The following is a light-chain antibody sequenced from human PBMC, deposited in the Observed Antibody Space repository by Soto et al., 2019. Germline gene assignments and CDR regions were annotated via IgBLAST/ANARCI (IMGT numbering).Light chain of an antibody. V-gene: IGKV3-11*01. CDR3: QQRSTGTRFT. J-gene: IGKJ3*01. CDR2: DVS. Sequence: VGTQSPGTLALSPGERATLSCRASQSVSSYLAWYQQKPGQAPRLLIYDVSNRATGIPARFSGSGSGTDFTLTISSLEPEDFAVYYCQQRSTGTRFTFGPGTKVDI. CDR1: QSVSSY.